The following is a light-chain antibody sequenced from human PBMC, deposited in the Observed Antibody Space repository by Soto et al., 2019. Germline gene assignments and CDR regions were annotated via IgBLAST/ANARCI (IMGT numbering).Light chain of an antibody. Sequence: DIQLTQSPSTLSASIGDRATITCRASQSISTWLAWYQQKPGTAPKLLIYKASTLEGGVPSRFSGSRSGTEFTLTVSSLQPDDFATYYCQQYNDSFPYTFGQGTKLEIK. J-gene: IGKJ2*01. CDR3: QQYNDSFPYT. V-gene: IGKV1-5*03. CDR1: QSISTW. CDR2: KAS.